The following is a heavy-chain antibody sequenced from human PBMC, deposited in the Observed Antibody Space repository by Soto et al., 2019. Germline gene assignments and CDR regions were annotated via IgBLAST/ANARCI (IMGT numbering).Heavy chain of an antibody. Sequence: QVQLQESGPGLVKPSGTLSLTCAVSGGSISSSNWWSWVRQPPGKGLEWIGEIYHSGSTNYNPSLKSRATISVDKSKNQFSLKLSSVTAADTAVYYCASTLTGWGSSFGGRGIDYWGQGTLVTVSS. CDR3: ASTLTGWGSSFGGRGIDY. CDR1: GGSISSSNW. CDR2: IYHSGST. D-gene: IGHD6-13*01. V-gene: IGHV4-4*02. J-gene: IGHJ4*02.